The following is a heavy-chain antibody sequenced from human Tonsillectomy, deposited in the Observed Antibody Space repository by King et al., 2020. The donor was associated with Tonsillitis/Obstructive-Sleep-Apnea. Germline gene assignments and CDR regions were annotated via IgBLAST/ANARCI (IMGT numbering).Heavy chain of an antibody. CDR1: GFTFDDYG. CDR2: INWNGGST. D-gene: IGHD3-3*01. V-gene: IGHV3-20*04. CDR3: ARDVPTFGVVTDNYYMDV. J-gene: IGHJ6*03. Sequence: VQLVQSGGGVVRPGGSLRLSCAASGFTFDDYGMSWVRHAPGKGLEWVSGINWNGGSTGYADSVKGRFTISRDNAKNSLYLQMNSLRAEDTALYYCARDVPTFGVVTDNYYMDVWGKGTTVTVSS.